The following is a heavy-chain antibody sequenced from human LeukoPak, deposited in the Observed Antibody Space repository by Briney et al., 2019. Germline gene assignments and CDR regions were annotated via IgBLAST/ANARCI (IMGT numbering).Heavy chain of an antibody. V-gene: IGHV3-30*02. D-gene: IGHD1-26*01. CDR1: GFTFTGYP. CDR2: IRYDGSNE. J-gene: IGHJ5*02. Sequence: GGSLRLSCAASGFTFTGYPMHWVRQPPGKGLEWVAFIRYDGSNEYYADSVKGRFTISRDNSKNTLFLQMNSLRTEDTAVYYCAKDFYSGSSPWGQGTLVTVSS. CDR3: AKDFYSGSSP.